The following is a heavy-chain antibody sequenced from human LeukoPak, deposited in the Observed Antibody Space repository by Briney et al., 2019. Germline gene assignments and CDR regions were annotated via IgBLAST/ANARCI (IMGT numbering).Heavy chain of an antibody. V-gene: IGHV4-30-2*01. CDR1: GGSISSGGYY. Sequence: PSETLSLTCTVSGGSISSGGYYWSWIRQPPGKGLEWIGYIYHSGSTYYNPSLKSRVTISVDRSKNQFSLKLSSVTAADTAVYYCARRVDYFDYWGQGTLVTVSS. CDR3: ARRVDYFDY. CDR2: IYHSGST. J-gene: IGHJ4*02. D-gene: IGHD2-2*01.